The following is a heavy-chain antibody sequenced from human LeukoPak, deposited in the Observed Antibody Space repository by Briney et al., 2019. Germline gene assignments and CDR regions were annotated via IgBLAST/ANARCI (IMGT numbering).Heavy chain of an antibody. J-gene: IGHJ6*03. D-gene: IGHD2-21*02. V-gene: IGHV4-61*02. CDR3: ARIYCGGDCRGYYYHYYMDV. Sequence: SETLSLTCTVSGGSISSGSYYWSWIRQPAGKGLEWIGRIYTSGSTKCNPSLKSRVTISVDTSKNQFSLKLSSVTAADTAVYYCARIYCGGDCRGYYYHYYMDVWGKGTTVTISS. CDR2: IYTSGST. CDR1: GGSISSGSYY.